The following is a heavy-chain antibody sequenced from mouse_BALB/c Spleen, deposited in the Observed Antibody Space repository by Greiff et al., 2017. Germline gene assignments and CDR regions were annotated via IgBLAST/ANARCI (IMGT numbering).Heavy chain of an antibody. CDR1: GYSITSGYY. CDR2: ISYDGSN. V-gene: IGHV3-6*02. D-gene: IGHD2-4*01. Sequence: VQLQQSGPGLVKPSQSLSLTCSVTGYSITSGYYWNWIRQFPGNKLEWMGYISYDGSNNYNPSLKNRISITRDTSKNQFFLKLNSVTTEDTATYYCARGDYEPFAYWGQGTLVTVSA. CDR3: ARGDYEPFAY. J-gene: IGHJ3*01.